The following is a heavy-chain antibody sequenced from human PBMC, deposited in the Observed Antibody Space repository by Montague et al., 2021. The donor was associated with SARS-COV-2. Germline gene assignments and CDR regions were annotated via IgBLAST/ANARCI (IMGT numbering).Heavy chain of an antibody. D-gene: IGHD5-18*01. CDR1: GFIFSGSA. CDR2: IRSRPNNYAT. V-gene: IGHV3-73*01. Sequence: SLRLSCPASGFIFSGSAMHWVRQASGKGLEWLGRIRSRPNNYATTYTASVMGRFTISRDDSKNMAYLQMSSLKIEDTAVYYCTDGGYTSGFNWGQGTLVAVSS. J-gene: IGHJ4*02. CDR3: TDGGYTSGFN.